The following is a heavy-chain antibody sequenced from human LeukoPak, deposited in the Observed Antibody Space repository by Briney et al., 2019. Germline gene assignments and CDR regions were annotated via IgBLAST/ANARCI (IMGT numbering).Heavy chain of an antibody. CDR3: AKEKRGGYNYPIDY. Sequence: GGSLRLSCAASGFTFSSYALTWVRQAPGKGLEWVSVISGSGGSAFYADSVKGRFTISRDNSKNTLYMQMNSLRAEDTAVYYCAKEKRGGYNYPIDYWGQGTLVTVSS. CDR2: ISGSGGSA. J-gene: IGHJ4*02. CDR1: GFTFSSYA. V-gene: IGHV3-23*01. D-gene: IGHD5-24*01.